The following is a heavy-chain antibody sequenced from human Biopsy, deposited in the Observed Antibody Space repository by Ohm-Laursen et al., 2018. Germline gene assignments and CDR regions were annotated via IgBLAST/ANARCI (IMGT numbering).Heavy chain of an antibody. CDR3: ARDPLNGHKHFDY. J-gene: IGHJ4*02. CDR1: SYTFTDYN. V-gene: IGHV1-2*02. CDR2: INCKTGAT. Sequence: ASVNVSCNASSYTFTDYNIHWMRQAPGQGLEWLGYINCKTGATNYALKFQGTVSMTRDTSISTAYLALGSLRSADTAIYYCARDPLNGHKHFDYWGQGTLVTVSS.